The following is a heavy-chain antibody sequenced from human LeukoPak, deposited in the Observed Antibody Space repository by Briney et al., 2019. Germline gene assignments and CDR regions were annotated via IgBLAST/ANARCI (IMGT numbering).Heavy chain of an antibody. CDR1: GGTFSSYA. V-gene: IGHV1-69*04. D-gene: IGHD1-14*01. CDR3: AKSPETNWFDP. CDR2: IIPILGIA. Sequence: ASVKVSCKASGGTFSSYAISWVRQAPGQGLEWMGRIIPILGIANYAQKFQGRVTITADKSTSTAYMELSSLRAEDTAVYYCAKSPETNWFDPWGQGTLVTVSS. J-gene: IGHJ5*02.